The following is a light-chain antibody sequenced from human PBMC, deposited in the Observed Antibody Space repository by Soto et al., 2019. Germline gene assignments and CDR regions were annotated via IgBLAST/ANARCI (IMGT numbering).Light chain of an antibody. Sequence: DIQMTQSPSTLSASVGDRVSITCRASQSIGDWLAWYQQKPGKAPKLLIYKAFNLQSGVPSTFSGSGSGTDCTLTVSSLQPDDFATHYCQHYDSYSPTCTCGQGTKVDIK. CDR2: KAF. J-gene: IGKJ1*01. CDR3: QHYDSYSPTCT. CDR1: QSIGDW. V-gene: IGKV1-5*03.